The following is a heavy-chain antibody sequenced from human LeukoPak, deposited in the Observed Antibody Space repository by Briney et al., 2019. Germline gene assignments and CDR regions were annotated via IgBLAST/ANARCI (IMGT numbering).Heavy chain of an antibody. V-gene: IGHV4-59*12. Sequence: PSETLSLTCTVSGGSISSYYWSWIRQPPGKGLEWIGSIYYSGSTYYNPSLKSRVTISVDTSKNQFSLKLSSVTAADTAVYYCARDYQGIFDYWGQGTLVTVSS. CDR2: IYYSGST. CDR1: GGSISSYY. J-gene: IGHJ4*02. CDR3: ARDYQGIFDY. D-gene: IGHD2-2*01.